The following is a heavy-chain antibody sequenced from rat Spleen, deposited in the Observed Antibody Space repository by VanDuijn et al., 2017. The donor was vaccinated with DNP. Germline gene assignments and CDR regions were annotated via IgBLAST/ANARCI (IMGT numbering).Heavy chain of an antibody. V-gene: IGHV5-25*01. CDR1: GFTFSDYY. CDR3: ARGDGSYYWSFDF. J-gene: IGHJ1*01. D-gene: IGHD1-12*02. Sequence: EVQLVESGGGLVQPGRSMRLSCAASGFTFSDYYLAWVRQAPTKGLEWVASISGGGGNTYYRDSVKGRFTISRDNAKSTLYLQMDSLRSEDTATYYCARGDGSYYWSFDFWGPGTMVTVSS. CDR2: ISGGGGNT.